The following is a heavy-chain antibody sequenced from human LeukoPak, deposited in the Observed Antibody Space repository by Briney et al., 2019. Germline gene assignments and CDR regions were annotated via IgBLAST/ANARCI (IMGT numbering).Heavy chain of an antibody. D-gene: IGHD6-13*01. CDR2: IYYSGST. CDR3: ARRMAAAGSYWFDP. V-gene: IGHV4-59*08. CDR1: GGSISSYY. Sequence: SETLSPTCTVSGGSISSYYWSWIRQPPGKGLEWIGYIYYSGSTNYNPSLKSRVTISVDTSKNQFSLKLSSVTAADTAVYYCARRMAAAGSYWFDPWGQGTLVTVSS. J-gene: IGHJ5*02.